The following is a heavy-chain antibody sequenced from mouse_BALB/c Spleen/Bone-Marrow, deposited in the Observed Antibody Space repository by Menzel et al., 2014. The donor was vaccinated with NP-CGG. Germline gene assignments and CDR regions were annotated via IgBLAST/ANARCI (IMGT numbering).Heavy chain of an antibody. CDR1: GYTFTTYW. CDR3: ARGGDNFVWFAY. D-gene: IGHD1-3*01. J-gene: IGHJ3*01. V-gene: IGHV1-69*02. CDR2: VDPSDGYT. Sequence: QVQLKDSGAELVTPGASVKLSCKASGYTFTTYWMHWVKQRPGHGLEWIGQVDPSDGYTNYSQMFKGKATLTVDKSSSTAYMQLSSLSSEDSAVYYCARGGDNFVWFAYWCQGTLVTVSA.